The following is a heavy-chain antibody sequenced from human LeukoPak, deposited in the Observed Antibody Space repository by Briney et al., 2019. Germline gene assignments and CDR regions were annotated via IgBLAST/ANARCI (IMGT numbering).Heavy chain of an antibody. D-gene: IGHD3-10*01. V-gene: IGHV3-23*01. Sequence: GGSLRLSCAASGFTFSSHSMGWVRHAPGKGLEWVASTSGNGGNTYYAESVKGRFTFSRDTAKNTLDLQMNSLRDEDTAVYYCARGWSFFGSGSYYPTYFDSWGQGTPVTVSS. CDR3: ARGWSFFGSGSYYPTYFDS. J-gene: IGHJ4*02. CDR1: GFTFSSHS. CDR2: TSGNGGNT.